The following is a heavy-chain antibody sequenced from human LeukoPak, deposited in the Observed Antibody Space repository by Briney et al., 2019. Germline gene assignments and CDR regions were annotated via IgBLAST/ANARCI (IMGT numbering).Heavy chain of an antibody. Sequence: SETLSLTCAVYGGSFSDYYWSWIRQPPGKGLEWFGEIIHSGNTNYNPSLKSRVTLSVDTSKNQFSLKLSSVTAADTAVYYCARIKGITAAGPFDYWGQGTLVTVSS. CDR2: IIHSGNT. V-gene: IGHV4-34*12. J-gene: IGHJ4*02. D-gene: IGHD6-13*01. CDR1: GGSFSDYY. CDR3: ARIKGITAAGPFDY.